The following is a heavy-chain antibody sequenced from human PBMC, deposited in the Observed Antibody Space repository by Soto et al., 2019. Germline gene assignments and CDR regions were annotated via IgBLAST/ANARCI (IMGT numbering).Heavy chain of an antibody. V-gene: IGHV4-59*01. CDR1: GGNISSYY. CDR3: ARDTTGYDFWSGISSSGPKGGFDP. D-gene: IGHD3-3*01. Sequence: SXTKSLTCTVSGGNISSYYWSWIRHTPGKGLEWIGYIYYSGSTNYNPSLKSRVTISVDTSKNQFSLKLSSVTAADTAVYYCARDTTGYDFWSGISSSGPKGGFDPGGQGILGTV. CDR2: IYYSGST. J-gene: IGHJ5*02.